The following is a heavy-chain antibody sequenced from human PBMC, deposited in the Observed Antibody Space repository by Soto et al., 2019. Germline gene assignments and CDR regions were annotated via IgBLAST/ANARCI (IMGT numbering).Heavy chain of an antibody. D-gene: IGHD2-2*01. CDR2: INTDGGSS. Sequence: EVQLVESGGDLVQPGGSLRLSCAASGFTFSGHWMHWVRQVPGKGLAWVSRINTDGGSSAYADSVKGRFTISRDNAKNTHYLQMNGLRAEDTAVYYCAREAGYCSRTSCYRRAFDTWGQGTTVTVSS. CDR3: AREAGYCSRTSCYRRAFDT. J-gene: IGHJ3*02. V-gene: IGHV3-74*03. CDR1: GFTFSGHW.